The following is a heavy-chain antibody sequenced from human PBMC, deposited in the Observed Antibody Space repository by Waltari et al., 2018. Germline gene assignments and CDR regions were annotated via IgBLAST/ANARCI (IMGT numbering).Heavy chain of an antibody. Sequence: EVQLVESGGGLVKPGGSLRLSCAASGFTFSNAWMSWVRQAPGKGLEWVGRIKSKTDGGTTDYAAPVKGRFTISRDDSKNTLYLQMNSLKTEDTAVYYCTTDPTRGGASEAFDIWGQGTMVTVSS. V-gene: IGHV3-15*01. J-gene: IGHJ3*02. CDR3: TTDPTRGGASEAFDI. D-gene: IGHD3-16*01. CDR1: GFTFSNAW. CDR2: IKSKTDGGTT.